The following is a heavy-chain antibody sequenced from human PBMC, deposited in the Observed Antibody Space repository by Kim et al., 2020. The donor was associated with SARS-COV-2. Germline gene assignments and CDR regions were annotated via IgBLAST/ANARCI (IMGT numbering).Heavy chain of an antibody. CDR2: IWYDGSNK. CDR3: ARGGIAAAESRFYYNGM. Sequence: GGSLRLSCAASGFTFSSYGMHWVRQAPGKGLEWVAVIWYDGSNKYYADSVKGRFTISRDKSNNTLYLQMNSLRAEDTAVYYCARGGIAAAESRFYYNGM. D-gene: IGHD6-13*01. CDR1: GFTFSSYG. J-gene: IGHJ6*01. V-gene: IGHV3-33*01.